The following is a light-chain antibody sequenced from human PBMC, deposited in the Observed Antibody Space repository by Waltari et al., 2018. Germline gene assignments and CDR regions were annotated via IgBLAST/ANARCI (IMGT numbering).Light chain of an antibody. CDR2: EVT. J-gene: IGLJ3*02. CDR3: SSYAGGSSLM. Sequence: QSALTQPPSASGSPGQSLTISCTGIRTDVEGYDPVFWSQQHPGKAPKLLIYEVTQRPSGVPDRFSGSKSDNTASLAVSGLQAEDEADYYCSSYAGGSSLMFGGGTKLTVL. V-gene: IGLV2-8*01. CDR1: RTDVEGYDP.